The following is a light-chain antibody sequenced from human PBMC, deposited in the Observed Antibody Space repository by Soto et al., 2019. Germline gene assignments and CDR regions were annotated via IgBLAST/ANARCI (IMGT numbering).Light chain of an antibody. V-gene: IGLV2-14*03. CDR2: DVS. Sequence: QSALTQPASVSGSPGQSITISCTATSSDVDTYNYVSWYQHYPGKAPKLMIYDVSNRPSGVSNRFSGSKSGNTASLTISGLQAEDEADYYCSSYTSSTTLGVFGGGTKVTVL. CDR1: SSDVDTYNY. J-gene: IGLJ2*01. CDR3: SSYTSSTTLGV.